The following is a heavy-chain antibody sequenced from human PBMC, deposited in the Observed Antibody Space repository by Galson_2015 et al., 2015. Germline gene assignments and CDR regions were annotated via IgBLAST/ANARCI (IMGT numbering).Heavy chain of an antibody. CDR3: ARDSQADRYSSSLAPRQITLYGMDV. Sequence: SLRLSCAASGFTFSSYSMNWVRQAPGKGLEWVSYISSSSSTIYYADSVKGRFTISRDNAKNSLYLQMNSLRAEDTAVYYCARDSQADRYSSSLAPRQITLYGMDVWGQGTTVTVSS. V-gene: IGHV3-48*01. D-gene: IGHD6-6*01. J-gene: IGHJ6*02. CDR1: GFTFSSYS. CDR2: ISSSSSTI.